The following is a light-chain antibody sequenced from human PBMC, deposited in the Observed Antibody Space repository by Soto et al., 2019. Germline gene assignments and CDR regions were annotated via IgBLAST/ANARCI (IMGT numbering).Light chain of an antibody. CDR1: QDISVY. Sequence: DIQMTQSQSSLSASVGVRVTITCQASQDISVYLNWYQQKPGKAPRLLISEAADLEPGVPSRFSGSGSGTDFSLTISSLQPEDFATYYCQQFANIPPTFGGGTKV. J-gene: IGKJ4*01. V-gene: IGKV1-33*01. CDR3: QQFANIPPT. CDR2: EAA.